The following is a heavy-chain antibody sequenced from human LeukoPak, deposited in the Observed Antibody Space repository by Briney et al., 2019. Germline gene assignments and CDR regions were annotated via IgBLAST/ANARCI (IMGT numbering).Heavy chain of an antibody. V-gene: IGHV4-59*12. D-gene: IGHD6-19*01. CDR2: IYYSGST. Sequence: SETLSLTCTVSGGSISSYYWSWIRQPPGKGLEWIGYIYYSGSTSYNPSLKSRVTISVDTSKNQFSLKLSSVTAADTAVYYCVRGRYSSGWFKDKNWFDPWGQGIPVTVSS. J-gene: IGHJ5*02. CDR3: VRGRYSSGWFKDKNWFDP. CDR1: GGSISSYY.